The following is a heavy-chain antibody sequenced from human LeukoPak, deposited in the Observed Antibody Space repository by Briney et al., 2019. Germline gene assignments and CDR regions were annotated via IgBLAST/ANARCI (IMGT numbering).Heavy chain of an antibody. CDR3: ARGGGNYVFDY. J-gene: IGHJ4*02. CDR2: ISYDGSNK. D-gene: IGHD4-23*01. V-gene: IGHV3-30*01. CDR1: GFTFSSCA. Sequence: GRSLRLSCAASGFTFSSCAMHWVRQAPGKGLEWVAVISYDGSNKYYADSVKGRFTISRDNSKNTLYLQMNSLRAEDTAVYYCARGGGNYVFDYWGQGTLVTVSS.